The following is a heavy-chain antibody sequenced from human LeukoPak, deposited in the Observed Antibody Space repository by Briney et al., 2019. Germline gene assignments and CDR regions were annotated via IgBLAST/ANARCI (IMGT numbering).Heavy chain of an antibody. CDR2: LTYSGRS. V-gene: IGHV4-39*07. J-gene: IGHJ5*02. D-gene: IGHD6-19*01. CDR1: GGSVSNDDFY. Sequence: SETLFLTCAVSGGSVSNDDFYWVWIRQPPGKGLEGIGSLTYSGRSFSNPSLKSRVTTSVDTSKNQIFLKLSSVTAADTAVYYCARGRYSSGWFKEKTWFDPWGQGALVTVSS. CDR3: ARGRYSSGWFKEKTWFDP.